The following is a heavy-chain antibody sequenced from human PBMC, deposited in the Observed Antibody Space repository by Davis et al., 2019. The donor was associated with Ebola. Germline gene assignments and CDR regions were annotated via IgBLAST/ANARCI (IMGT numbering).Heavy chain of an antibody. CDR3: ATDSSIAARF. CDR1: GYTFTSYG. V-gene: IGHV1-18*04. Sequence: ASVKVSCKASGYTFTSYGITWVRQAPGQGLEWMGWINPHNGNTNYAQNVQGRVTITRDTSASTAYMELSSLRSEDTAVYYCATDSSIAARFWGQGTLVTVSS. J-gene: IGHJ4*02. D-gene: IGHD6-6*01. CDR2: INPHNGNT.